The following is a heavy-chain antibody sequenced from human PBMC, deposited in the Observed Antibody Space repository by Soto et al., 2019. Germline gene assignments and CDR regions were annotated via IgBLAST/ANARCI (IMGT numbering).Heavy chain of an antibody. J-gene: IGHJ4*02. CDR2: IYYTGST. CDR3: ARVGIAVAATGFDS. V-gene: IGHV4-61*01. Sequence: QVQLQESGPGLVTPSETLSLTCTVSGGSVSSGSYYWTWIRQPPGKGLEWIGYIYYTGSTNYNPSLKGRVTMSVDTSKNQFSLKVTSVTAADTAVYYCARVGIAVAATGFDSWGQGTLVSVSS. D-gene: IGHD6-19*01. CDR1: GGSVSSGSYY.